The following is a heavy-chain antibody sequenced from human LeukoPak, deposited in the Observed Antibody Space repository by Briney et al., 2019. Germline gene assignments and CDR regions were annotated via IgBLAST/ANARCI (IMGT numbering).Heavy chain of an antibody. Sequence: PGGSLRLSCAASGFTVSINYMSWVRQAPGKGLEWVSVIYSGGSTYYADSVKGRFTISRDNSKNTLYLQMNSLRAEDTAVYYCASVSGIYLPPYYHRDVGGTGTRVTVSS. J-gene: IGHJ6*03. CDR2: IYSGGST. V-gene: IGHV3-53*01. CDR1: GFTVSINY. D-gene: IGHD3-16*02. CDR3: ASVSGIYLPPYYHRDV.